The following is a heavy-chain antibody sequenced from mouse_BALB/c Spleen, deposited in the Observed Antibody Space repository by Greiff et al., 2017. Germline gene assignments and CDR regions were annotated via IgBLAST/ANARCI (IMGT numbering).Heavy chain of an antibody. CDR1: GFTFSSYT. CDR2: ISNGGGST. V-gene: IGHV5-12-2*01. CDR3: ARRGRDYYAMDY. Sequence: EVKLMESGGGLVQPGGSLKLSCAASGFTFSSYTMSWVRQTPEKRLEWVAYISNGGGSTYYPDTVEGRFTISRDNAKNTLYLQMSSLKSEDTAMYYCARRGRDYYAMDYWGQGTSVTVSS. J-gene: IGHJ4*01.